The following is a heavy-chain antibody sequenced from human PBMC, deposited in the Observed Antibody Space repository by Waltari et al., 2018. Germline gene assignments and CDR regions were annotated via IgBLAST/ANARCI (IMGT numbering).Heavy chain of an antibody. J-gene: IGHJ4*02. D-gene: IGHD1-26*01. CDR3: AREWELLTWRYFDY. Sequence: QVQLQQWGAGLLKPSETLSLTCAVYGGSFSGYYWSWIRQPPGKGLGGSGEINHIGSTNSNPSLKSRVTISVDTSKNQFSRKLSSVTAADTAVYYCAREWELLTWRYFDYWGQGTLVTVSS. CDR2: INHIGST. CDR1: GGSFSGYY. V-gene: IGHV4-34*01.